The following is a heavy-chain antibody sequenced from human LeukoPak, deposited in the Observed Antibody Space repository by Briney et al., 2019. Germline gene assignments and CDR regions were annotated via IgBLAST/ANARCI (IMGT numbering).Heavy chain of an antibody. CDR1: GATFGSHS. J-gene: IGHJ5*02. CDR2: IVPMFGTD. Sequence: ASVKVSCKASGATFGSHSISWVRQAPGQGLEWMGGIVPMFGTDVYAQRFQGRVTVTADESTTTAYMELRSLRSDDTAVYYCARSPQGTATTANWLDPWGQGTLVTVSS. D-gene: IGHD4-17*01. V-gene: IGHV1-69*13. CDR3: ARSPQGTATTANWLDP.